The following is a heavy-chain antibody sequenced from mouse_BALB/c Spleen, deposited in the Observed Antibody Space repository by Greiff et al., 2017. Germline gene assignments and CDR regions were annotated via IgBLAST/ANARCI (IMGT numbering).Heavy chain of an antibody. CDR2: IRNKANGYTT. CDR1: GFTFTDYY. Sequence: EVKLVESGGGLVQPGGSLRLSCATSGFTFTDYYMSWVRQPPGKALEWLGFIRNKANGYTTEYSASVKGRFTISRDNSQSILYLQMNTLRAEDSATYYCARGDYGNYYYFGYWGQGTTLTVSS. CDR3: ARGDYGNYYYFGY. V-gene: IGHV7-3*02. D-gene: IGHD2-1*01. J-gene: IGHJ2*01.